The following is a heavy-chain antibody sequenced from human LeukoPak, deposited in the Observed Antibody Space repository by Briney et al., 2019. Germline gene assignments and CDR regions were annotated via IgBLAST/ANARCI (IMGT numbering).Heavy chain of an antibody. V-gene: IGHV3-30*18. CDR3: AKGLYYYDSSGYKDAFDI. CDR2: ISHDGSNK. D-gene: IGHD3-22*01. Sequence: GRSLRLSCAASGFTFSSYGMHWVRQAPGKGLEWVAVISHDGSNKYYADSVKGRFTISRDNSKNTLYLQMNSLRAEDTAVYYCAKGLYYYDSSGYKDAFDIWGQGTMVTVS. CDR1: GFTFSSYG. J-gene: IGHJ3*02.